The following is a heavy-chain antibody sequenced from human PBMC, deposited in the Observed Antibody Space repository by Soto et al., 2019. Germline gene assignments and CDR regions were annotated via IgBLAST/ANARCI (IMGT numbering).Heavy chain of an antibody. Sequence: QITLTESGPTLVKPTQTLTLTCTFSGFSLSADGVGVAWIRQPPGKALEWLALFYWDDDKRYSPSLKNRLTITKDTSKNPVVLTMTNMDPVDTAIYYCAHAYGGTSWPNDAFDVWGQGTVVTVSS. V-gene: IGHV2-5*02. CDR3: AHAYGGTSWPNDAFDV. CDR2: FYWDDDK. CDR1: GFSLSADGVG. D-gene: IGHD2-2*01. J-gene: IGHJ3*01.